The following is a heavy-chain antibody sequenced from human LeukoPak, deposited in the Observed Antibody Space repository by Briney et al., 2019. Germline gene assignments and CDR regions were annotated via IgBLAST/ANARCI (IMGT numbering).Heavy chain of an antibody. Sequence: GGSLRLSCAASGFTFSSYAMSWVRQAPGKGLEWVANIKQDGSEKYYVDSVKGRFTISRDNAKNSLYLQMNSLRAEDTAVYYCASNTFGGARYWGQGTLVTVSS. D-gene: IGHD3-16*01. CDR2: IKQDGSEK. J-gene: IGHJ4*02. CDR1: GFTFSSYA. CDR3: ASNTFGGARY. V-gene: IGHV3-7*01.